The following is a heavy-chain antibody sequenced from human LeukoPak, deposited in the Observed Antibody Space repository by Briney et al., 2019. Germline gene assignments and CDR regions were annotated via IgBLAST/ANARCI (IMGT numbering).Heavy chain of an antibody. CDR2: IKQDGREK. Sequence: PGGPLRLSCAASGFTFSSYWMSWARQAPGKGLEWVANIKQDGREKYYVVSVKGRFTISRDNAKSSLYLQMNSLRAEDTAVYYCARAREHFGYYYYYYMDVWGKGTTVTVSS. J-gene: IGHJ6*03. CDR3: ARAREHFGYYYYYYMDV. D-gene: IGHD3-3*02. CDR1: GFTFSSYW. V-gene: IGHV3-7*01.